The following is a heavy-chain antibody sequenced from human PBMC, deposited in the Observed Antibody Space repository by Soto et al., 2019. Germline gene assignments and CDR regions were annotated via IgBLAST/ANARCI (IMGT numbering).Heavy chain of an antibody. CDR3: AREHNWNNWFDP. Sequence: ASETLSLTCTVSGGSISSYYWSWIRQPPGKGLEWIGYIYYSGSTNYNPSLKSRVTISVDTSKNQFSLKLSSVTAADTAVYYCAREHNWNNWFDPWGQGTLVTVSS. J-gene: IGHJ5*02. CDR1: GGSISSYY. V-gene: IGHV4-59*01. CDR2: IYYSGST. D-gene: IGHD1-20*01.